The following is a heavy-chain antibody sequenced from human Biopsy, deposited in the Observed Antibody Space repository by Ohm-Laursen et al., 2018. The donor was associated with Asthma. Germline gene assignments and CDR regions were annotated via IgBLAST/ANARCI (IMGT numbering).Heavy chain of an antibody. Sequence: SLRLSCTASGSTFSSYGMHWARQAPGKGLEWVAVISYDGSNKYYADSVKGRFTISRDNSKNTLYLQMNSLRAEDTAVYYCASQSSGPDFWSGYYYFDYWGQGTLVTVSS. CDR2: ISYDGSNK. CDR1: GSTFSSYG. V-gene: IGHV3-30*03. D-gene: IGHD3-3*01. CDR3: ASQSSGPDFWSGYYYFDY. J-gene: IGHJ4*02.